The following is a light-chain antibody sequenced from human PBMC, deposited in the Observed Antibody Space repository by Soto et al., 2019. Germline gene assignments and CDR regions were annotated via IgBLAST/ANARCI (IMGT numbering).Light chain of an antibody. J-gene: IGKJ1*01. CDR1: QSVYSN. CDR3: QQYNNWPQT. CDR2: EAS. Sequence: EMVMTQSPSTLSGCLVGIVRRGCLASQSVYSNLAWYQQKPGQAPRLLTYEASTRATGIPARFSGSGSGTDFTLTISGLQSQDFAVYYCQQYNNWPQTFGQGTKVDIK. V-gene: IGKV3-15*01.